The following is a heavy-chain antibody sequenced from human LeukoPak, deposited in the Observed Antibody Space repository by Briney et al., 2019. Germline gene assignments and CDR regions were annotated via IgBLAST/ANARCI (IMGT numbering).Heavy chain of an antibody. V-gene: IGHV3-30*02. D-gene: IGHD2-2*01. CDR1: GFPFSSYG. CDR2: IRYDGSDK. CDR3: AKGSYYCSSSSCPQYYYYMDV. J-gene: IGHJ6*03. Sequence: PGGSLRLSCAASGFPFSSYGMHWVRQAPGKGLVWVAFIRYDGSDKYYADPVKGRLTISRDNSKNTLYLQMNSLRAEDTAVYYCAKGSYYCSSSSCPQYYYYMDVWGKGTTVTVSS.